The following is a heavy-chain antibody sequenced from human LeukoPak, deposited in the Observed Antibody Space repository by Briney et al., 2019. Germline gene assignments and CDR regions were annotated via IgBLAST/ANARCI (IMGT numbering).Heavy chain of an antibody. D-gene: IGHD3-3*01. Sequence: GGSLRLSCTASGFTFSHHWMTWVRQAPGKGLEWVANIKEYGSEKDYVDSVKGRFTISRDNGKNSLYLQMNSLRGEDTAVYYCARLNWNYADYWGQGTLVTVST. CDR3: ARLNWNYADY. CDR2: IKEYGSEK. CDR1: GFTFSHHW. V-gene: IGHV3-7*01. J-gene: IGHJ4*02.